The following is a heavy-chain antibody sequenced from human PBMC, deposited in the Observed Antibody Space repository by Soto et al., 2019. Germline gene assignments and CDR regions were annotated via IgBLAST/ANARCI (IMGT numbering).Heavy chain of an antibody. D-gene: IGHD2-21*02. CDR2: ISGSVGRS. CDR3: AKDVEAYCGGDCYSRYYYGMEV. CDR1: GFTFSNYA. Sequence: GVSLRLSCADSGFTFSNYAMNLVLHAPGKGLEWFSGISGSVGRSYYGDSVKGRFTISRDISKNTLYLQMNSLRAEDTAVYYCAKDVEAYCGGDCYSRYYYGMEVWGRGTTVTVSS. J-gene: IGHJ6*02. V-gene: IGHV3-23*01.